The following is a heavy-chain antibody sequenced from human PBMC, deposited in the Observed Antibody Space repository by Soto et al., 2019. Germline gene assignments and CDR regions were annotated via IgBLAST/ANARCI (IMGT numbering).Heavy chain of an antibody. CDR2: IYYSGST. J-gene: IGHJ4*02. D-gene: IGHD2-15*01. V-gene: IGHV4-59*08. CDR1: GGSISSYY. Sequence: PSETLSLTCTVSGGSISSYYWSWIRQPPGKGLEWIGYIYYSGSTNYNPSLKSRVTISVDTSKNQFSLKLSSVTAADTAVYYCASAYCSGGSCYSYYFDYWGQGTLVTVSS. CDR3: ASAYCSGGSCYSYYFDY.